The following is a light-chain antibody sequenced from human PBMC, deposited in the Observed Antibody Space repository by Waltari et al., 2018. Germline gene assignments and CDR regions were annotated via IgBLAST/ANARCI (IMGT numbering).Light chain of an antibody. CDR3: SAWDHGLKTYI. CDR2: RDN. CDR1: SQDVGNEG. J-gene: IGLJ1*01. V-gene: IGLV10-54*04. Sequence: QAGLTQPPSVCHALRQTATLTCTGNSQDVGNEGALWLHQHQGHPPKLLSYRDNRRPSGITERFSPARSGNTASLTITELQPEDEPDYDCSAWDHGLKTYIFGTGTNVTVL.